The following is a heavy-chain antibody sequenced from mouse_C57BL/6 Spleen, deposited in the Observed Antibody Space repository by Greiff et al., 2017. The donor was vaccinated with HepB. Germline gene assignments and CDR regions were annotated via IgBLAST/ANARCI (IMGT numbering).Heavy chain of an antibody. D-gene: IGHD1-1*01. CDR2: INPYNGGT. CDR3: AIPGSYGPGLDV. V-gene: IGHV1-19*01. Sequence: VQLQQSGPVLVKPGASVKMSCKASGYTFTDYYMNWVKQSHGKSLEWIGVINPYNGGTSYNQKFKGKATLTVDKSSSTAYMELNSLTSEDSAVYYCAIPGSYGPGLDVWGTGTTVTVSS. J-gene: IGHJ1*03. CDR1: GYTFTDYY.